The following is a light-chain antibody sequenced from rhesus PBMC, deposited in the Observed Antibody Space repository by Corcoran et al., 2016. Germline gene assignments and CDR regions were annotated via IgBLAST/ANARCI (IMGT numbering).Light chain of an antibody. CDR3: QQHDNSPYS. V-gene: IGKV1-69*01. J-gene: IGKJ2*01. CDR2: RAS. CDR1: QDISNW. Sequence: DIQMTQSPSSLSASVGDRVTITCRASQDISNWLAWYQQKPGKAPNLLIYRASKLETGVPSRFSGSGAGTDFTLNISSLQPEDIATYYCQQHDNSPYSCGQGTKVEIK.